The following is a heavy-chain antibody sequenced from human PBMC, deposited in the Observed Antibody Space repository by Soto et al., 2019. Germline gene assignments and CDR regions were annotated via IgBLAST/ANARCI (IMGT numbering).Heavy chain of an antibody. Sequence: GGSLRLSCAASGFTFSSYAMHWVRQAPGKGLEWVAVISYDGSNKYYADSVKGRFTISRDNSKNTLYLQMNSLRAEDTAVYYCARVGSALAIVSWFDTWGQGTLVTVSS. CDR3: ARVGSALAIVSWFDT. V-gene: IGHV3-30-3*01. CDR1: GFTFSSYA. CDR2: ISYDGSNK. D-gene: IGHD3-22*01. J-gene: IGHJ5*02.